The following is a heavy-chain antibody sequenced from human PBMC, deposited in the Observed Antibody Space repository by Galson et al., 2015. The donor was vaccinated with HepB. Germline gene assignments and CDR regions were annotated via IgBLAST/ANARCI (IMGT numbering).Heavy chain of an antibody. Sequence: SVKVSCKASGGTFSSYAISWVRQAPGQGLEWMGGIIPIFGTANYAQKFQGRVTITADKSTSTAYMELSSLRSEDTAVYYCARAKDTAIVPQPYYYYGMDVWGQGTTVTVSS. J-gene: IGHJ6*02. V-gene: IGHV1-69*06. CDR2: IIPIFGTA. D-gene: IGHD5-18*01. CDR1: GGTFSSYA. CDR3: ARAKDTAIVPQPYYYYGMDV.